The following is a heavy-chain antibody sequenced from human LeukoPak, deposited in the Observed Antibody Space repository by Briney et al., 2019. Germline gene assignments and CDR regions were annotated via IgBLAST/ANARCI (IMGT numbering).Heavy chain of an antibody. J-gene: IGHJ6*02. Sequence: SQTLSLTCAVSGGSISSGGYSWSWIRQPPGKGLEWIGYIYHSGSTYYNPSLKSRVTISVDRSKNQFSLKLSSVTAADTAVYYCARSPGTSYYYYGMDVWGQGTTVTVSS. CDR1: GGSISSGGYS. V-gene: IGHV4-30-2*01. CDR2: IYHSGST. CDR3: ARSPGTSYYYYGMDV.